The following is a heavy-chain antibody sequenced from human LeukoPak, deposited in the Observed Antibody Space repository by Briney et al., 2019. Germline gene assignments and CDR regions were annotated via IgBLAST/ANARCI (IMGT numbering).Heavy chain of an antibody. J-gene: IGHJ6*04. Sequence: GGSLRLSCAASGFSISDHYMDWVRQAPGKGLEWVSYISSSGSTIYYADSVKGRFTISRDNAKNSLYLQMNSLRAEDTAVYYCAELGITMIGGVWGKGTTVTIFS. D-gene: IGHD3-10*02. CDR1: GFSISDHY. V-gene: IGHV3-11*04. CDR3: AELGITMIGGV. CDR2: ISSSGSTI.